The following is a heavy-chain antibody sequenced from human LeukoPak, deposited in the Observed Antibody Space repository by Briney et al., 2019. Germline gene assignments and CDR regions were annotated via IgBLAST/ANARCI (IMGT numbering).Heavy chain of an antibody. CDR1: GFTFSDYY. V-gene: IGHV3-11*04. CDR2: ISSSGDII. Sequence: KSGGSLRLSCAASGFTFSDYYMRWIRQTPGEGLEWISYISSSGDIIYYADSVKGRFTISRDNSKNTLYLQMNSLRAEDTAVYYCAKDPLWSGVVIPPTDYWGQGTLVTVSS. D-gene: IGHD3-3*01. CDR3: AKDPLWSGVVIPPTDY. J-gene: IGHJ4*02.